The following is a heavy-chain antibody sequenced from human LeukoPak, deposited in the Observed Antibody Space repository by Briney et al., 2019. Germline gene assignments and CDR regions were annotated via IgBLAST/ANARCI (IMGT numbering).Heavy chain of an antibody. CDR2: INPNSGGT. V-gene: IGHV1-2*02. J-gene: IGHJ3*02. CDR1: GYTFTGYY. D-gene: IGHD2-2*01. CDR3: AGFPIVVVPAAMRGALDI. Sequence: GASVKVSCKASGYTFTGYYMHWVRQAPGQGLEWMRWINPNSGGTNYAQKFQGRVTMTRDTSISTAYMELSRLRSDDTAVYYCAGFPIVVVPAAMRGALDIWGQGTMVTVSS.